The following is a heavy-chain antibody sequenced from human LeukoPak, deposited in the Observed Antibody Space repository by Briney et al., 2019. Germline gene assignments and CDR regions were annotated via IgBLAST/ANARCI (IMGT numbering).Heavy chain of an antibody. D-gene: IGHD3/OR15-3a*01. Sequence: TSETLSLTCTVSGGSISSGDYYWSWIRQPPGKGLEWIGYIYYSGSTYYNPSLKSRVTISVDTSKNQFSLKLSSVTAADTAFYYCARTLNGDNFLTGEEGYYFDYWGQGNLVTVSS. V-gene: IGHV4-30-4*01. CDR3: ARTLNGDNFLTGEEGYYFDY. J-gene: IGHJ4*02. CDR1: GGSISSGDYY. CDR2: IYYSGST.